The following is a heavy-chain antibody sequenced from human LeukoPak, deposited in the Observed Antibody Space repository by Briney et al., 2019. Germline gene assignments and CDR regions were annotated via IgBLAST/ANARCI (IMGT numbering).Heavy chain of an antibody. J-gene: IGHJ4*02. D-gene: IGHD6-19*01. CDR2: IWYDGSNK. V-gene: IGHV3-33*01. CDR3: ARDSSGWPTAYFDY. Sequence: SGGSLRLSCAASGFTFSSYGMPWVRQALGKGLEWVAVIWYDGSNKYYADSVKGRFTISRDNSKNTLYLQTNSLRAEDTAVYYCARDSSGWPTAYFDYWGQGTLVTVSS. CDR1: GFTFSSYG.